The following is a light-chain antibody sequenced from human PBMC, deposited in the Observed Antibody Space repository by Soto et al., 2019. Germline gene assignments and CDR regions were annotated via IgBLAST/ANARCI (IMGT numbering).Light chain of an antibody. CDR1: SSDVGGFEY. V-gene: IGLV2-14*01. Sequence: QSFVSHPASLSGSPGQSITISCTGTSSDVGGFEYVSWYQHQPGKAPKLIIYDVTKRPSGVSNRFSGSKSGNTASLTISGIQAEDEGDYYCGSITRSSTSVFGTGTKVTVL. CDR2: DVT. J-gene: IGLJ1*01. CDR3: GSITRSSTSV.